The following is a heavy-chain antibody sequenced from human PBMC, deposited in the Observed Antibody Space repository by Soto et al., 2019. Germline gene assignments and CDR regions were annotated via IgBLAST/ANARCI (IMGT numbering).Heavy chain of an antibody. Sequence: SETLSLTCAVYGGSFSRYYWSWIRQPPGKGLEWIGEINHSGSTNYNPSLKSRVTISVDTSKNQFSLKLSSVTAADTAVYYCARLIAARGFSDYWGQGTLVTVSS. D-gene: IGHD6-6*01. CDR1: GGSFSRYY. CDR3: ARLIAARGFSDY. V-gene: IGHV4-34*01. J-gene: IGHJ4*02. CDR2: INHSGST.